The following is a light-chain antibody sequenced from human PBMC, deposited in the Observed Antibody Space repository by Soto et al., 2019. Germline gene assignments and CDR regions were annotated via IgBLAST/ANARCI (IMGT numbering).Light chain of an antibody. V-gene: IGKV1-5*03. J-gene: IGKJ4*01. CDR1: QSIRAS. CDR3: QQYNSSPLT. Sequence: DIQMTQSPSTLYASVGDRVTITCRASQSIRASLAWFQQKPGKAPNLLIYKASSLESGVPSRFSGSGSGTEFTLTIRTLQPDDFTTYYCQQYNSSPLTFGGGTKVEIK. CDR2: KAS.